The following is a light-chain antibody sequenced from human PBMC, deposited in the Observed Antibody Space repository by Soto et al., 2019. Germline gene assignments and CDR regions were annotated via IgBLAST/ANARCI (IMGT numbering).Light chain of an antibody. J-gene: IGKJ5*01. CDR1: QSISSW. CDR2: GAS. Sequence: DIQMTQSPSSVSASVGDRVTITCRASQSISSWLAWYQQKPGKAPKLLMYGASYLKSGVPTRFSGSGSGTDFTLTISSLQPEDFAIYYCQQTYTTPEITFGQGTRLEIK. V-gene: IGKV1-39*01. CDR3: QQTYTTPEIT.